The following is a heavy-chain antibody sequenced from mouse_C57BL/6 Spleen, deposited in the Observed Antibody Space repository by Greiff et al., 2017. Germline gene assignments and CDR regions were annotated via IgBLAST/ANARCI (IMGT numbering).Heavy chain of an antibody. V-gene: IGHV1-81*01. CDR1: GYTFTSYG. CDR3: ARSPLGREGYYFDY. CDR2: IYPRSGNT. J-gene: IGHJ2*01. D-gene: IGHD4-1*01. Sequence: QVQLQQSGAELARPGASVKLSCKASGYTFTSYGISWVKQSTGQGLEWIGEIYPRSGNTYYNEKFKGKATLTADKSSSTAYMELRSLTSEDSAVYFCARSPLGREGYYFDYWGQGTTLTVSS.